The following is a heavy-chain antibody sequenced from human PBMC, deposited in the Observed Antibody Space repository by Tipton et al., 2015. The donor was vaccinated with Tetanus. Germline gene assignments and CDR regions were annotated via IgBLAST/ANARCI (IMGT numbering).Heavy chain of an antibody. J-gene: IGHJ5*01. D-gene: IGHD1-26*01. CDR3: VRETNGFDS. CDR2: VTWGGGST. Sequence: SLRLSCVASGFTFEDHTMHWVRQAPGKGLEWVAVVTWGGGSTFYADSVQGRFTISRDNSKNSLFLQMSSLRTEDTALYYCVRETNGFDSWGQGTPVTVSS. CDR1: GFTFEDHT. V-gene: IGHV3-43*01.